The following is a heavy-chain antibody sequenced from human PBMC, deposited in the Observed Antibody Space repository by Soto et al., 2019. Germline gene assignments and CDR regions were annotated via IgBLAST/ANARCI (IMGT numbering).Heavy chain of an antibody. CDR3: ARDSYYYGSGPFQH. J-gene: IGHJ1*01. CDR1: GGSISSGGYY. D-gene: IGHD3-10*01. V-gene: IGHV4-31*03. CDR2: IYYSGST. Sequence: SETLSLTCTVSGGSISSGGYYWSWIRQHPGKGLEWIGYIYYSGSTYYNPSLKSRVTISVDTSKNQFSLKLSSVTAADTAVYYCARDSYYYGSGPFQHWGQGTLVTVSS.